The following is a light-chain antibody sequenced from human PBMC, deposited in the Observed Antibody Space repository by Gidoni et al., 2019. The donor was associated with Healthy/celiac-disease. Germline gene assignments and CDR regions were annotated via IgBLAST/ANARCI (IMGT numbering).Light chain of an antibody. Sequence: DIQMTQSPSTLSASVGDRVTITCRASQSIRSWLAWYPQKPGKAPKLLIYKASSLESGVPSRFSVIGSGTEFTLTLSSLQPDDFATYYCQQYNSYSPWTFGQGTKVEIK. V-gene: IGKV1-5*03. CDR1: QSIRSW. CDR3: QQYNSYSPWT. J-gene: IGKJ1*01. CDR2: KAS.